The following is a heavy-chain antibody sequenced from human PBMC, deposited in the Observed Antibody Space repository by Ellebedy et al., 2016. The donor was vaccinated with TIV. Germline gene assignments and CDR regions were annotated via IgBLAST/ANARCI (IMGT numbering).Heavy chain of an antibody. CDR1: GFTLSAYS. Sequence: GESLKISXAASGFTLSAYSLNWVRQAPGKGLEWLSYISTTSHKIYHADSVKGRFTISRDDSESIAYLHMNSLKAEDTAVYYCTRDGDGYRYYFDYWGQGTLVTVSS. D-gene: IGHD5-24*01. J-gene: IGHJ4*02. V-gene: IGHV3-48*01. CDR2: ISTTSHKI. CDR3: TRDGDGYRYYFDY.